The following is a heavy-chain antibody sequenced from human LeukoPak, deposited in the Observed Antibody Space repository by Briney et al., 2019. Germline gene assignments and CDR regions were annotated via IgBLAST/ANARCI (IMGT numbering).Heavy chain of an antibody. CDR3: ARDTVVTPEAFDI. J-gene: IGHJ3*02. V-gene: IGHV3-21*01. CDR2: ISSSSSYI. Sequence: SGGSLRLSCAASGFTFSSYSMNWVRRAPGKGLEWVSSISSSSSYIYYADSVKGRFTISRDNAKNSLYLQMNSLRAEDTAVYYCARDTVVTPEAFDIWGQGTMVTVSS. CDR1: GFTFSSYS. D-gene: IGHD4-23*01.